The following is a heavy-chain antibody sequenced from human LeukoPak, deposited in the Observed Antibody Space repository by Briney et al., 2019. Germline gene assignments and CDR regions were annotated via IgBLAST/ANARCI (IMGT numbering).Heavy chain of an antibody. J-gene: IGHJ4*02. CDR3: ARRVATTGRYYFDY. D-gene: IGHD1-1*01. V-gene: IGHV4-59*08. CDR2: IYYSGSA. CDR1: GGSISTFY. Sequence: KPSETLSLTCTVSGGSISTFYWTWIRQPPGKGLEWIGYIYYSGSAEYNPSLESRVTISVDASKNQFSLKLNSVTAADTAVYYCARRVATTGRYYFDYWGQGALVTVSS.